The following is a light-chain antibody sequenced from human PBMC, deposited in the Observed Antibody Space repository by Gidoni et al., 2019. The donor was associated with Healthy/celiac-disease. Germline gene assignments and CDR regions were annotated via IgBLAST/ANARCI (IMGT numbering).Light chain of an antibody. Sequence: QAGLTQPPSVSKGLRQTATLTCTGNSNNVGNQGAAWLQQHQGHPPKLLSYRNNNRPSGISERFSASRSGNTASLTITGLQPEDEADYYCSAWDSSLSERVFGGGTKLTVL. CDR1: SNNVGNQG. V-gene: IGLV10-54*04. CDR2: RNN. CDR3: SAWDSSLSERV. J-gene: IGLJ2*01.